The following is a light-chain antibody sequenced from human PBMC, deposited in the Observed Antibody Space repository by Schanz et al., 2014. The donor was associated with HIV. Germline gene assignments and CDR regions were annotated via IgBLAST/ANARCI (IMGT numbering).Light chain of an antibody. CDR2: GAS. Sequence: EIVLTQSPGTLSLSPGDRATLSCRASQSVSSSYLAWYQQKPGQAPRLLIYGASSRATGIPDRFSGGGSGTDFTLTISRLEPEDFAVYYCQQSGDSGGTFGGGTKVDMK. J-gene: IGKJ4*01. CDR1: QSVSSSY. V-gene: IGKV3-20*01. CDR3: QQSGDSGGT.